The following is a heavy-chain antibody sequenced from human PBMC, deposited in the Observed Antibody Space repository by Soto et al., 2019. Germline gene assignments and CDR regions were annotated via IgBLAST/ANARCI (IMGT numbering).Heavy chain of an antibody. CDR2: ISTYSGDT. D-gene: IGHD5-12*01. J-gene: IGHJ5*02. CDR1: GYTFFTYD. Sequence: ASVKVSCKASGYTFFTYDISWVRQAPGQGLEWMGWISTYSGDTKYAQKFQGRVTMTTDTSTTTAYLELRSLRSDDTAVYYCARHHGPTTSENWLDPWGQGTLGTVSS. CDR3: ARHHGPTTSENWLDP. V-gene: IGHV1-18*01.